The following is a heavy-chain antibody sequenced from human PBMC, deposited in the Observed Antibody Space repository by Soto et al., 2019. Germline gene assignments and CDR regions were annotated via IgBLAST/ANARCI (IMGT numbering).Heavy chain of an antibody. Sequence: SETLSLTCTVSGGSISSYFWSWIRQPAGKGLEWIGRIYASGSTNYNPSLKSRVTMSVDTSKNQFSLKLSSVTAADTAVYYCARCPSGYSSSWYYFDYWGQGALVTVSS. V-gene: IGHV4-4*07. CDR1: GGSISSYF. CDR2: IYASGST. CDR3: ARCPSGYSSSWYYFDY. J-gene: IGHJ4*02. D-gene: IGHD6-13*01.